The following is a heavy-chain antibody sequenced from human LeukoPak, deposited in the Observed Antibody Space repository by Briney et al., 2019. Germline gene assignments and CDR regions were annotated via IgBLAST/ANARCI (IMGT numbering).Heavy chain of an antibody. V-gene: IGHV1-2*06. CDR2: INPNSGGT. J-gene: IGHJ4*02. CDR3: ARDYGGSQYYFDY. D-gene: IGHD2-15*01. CDR1: GYTFTGYY. Sequence: ASVKVSCKASGYTFTGYYMHWVRQAPGQGLEWMGRINPNSGGTNYAQKFQGRVTMTRDTSISTAYMELSRLRSDDTAVYYCARDYGGSQYYFDYWGQGTLVTVSS.